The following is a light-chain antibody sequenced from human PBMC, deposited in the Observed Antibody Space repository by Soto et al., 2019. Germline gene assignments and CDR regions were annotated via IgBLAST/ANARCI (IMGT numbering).Light chain of an antibody. CDR3: SSFSSTNTL. Sequence: QSALTQPASVSGSPGQSITISCTGTSGDVGGYNYVSWYQQHPGKAPKLLIYAVSSRPSEVSNRFSGSKSGNTASLTISGLQAEDEADYYCSSFSSTNTLFGGGTKVTVL. J-gene: IGLJ2*01. CDR2: AVS. V-gene: IGLV2-14*01. CDR1: SGDVGGYNY.